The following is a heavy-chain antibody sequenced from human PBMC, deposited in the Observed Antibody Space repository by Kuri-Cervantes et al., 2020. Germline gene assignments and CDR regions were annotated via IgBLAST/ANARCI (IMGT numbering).Heavy chain of an antibody. D-gene: IGHD1-1*01. J-gene: IGHJ6*02. Sequence: GGSLRLSCAASGFTFDDYAMHWVRQAPGKGLEWVSGISWNSGSIGYADSVKGRFTISRDNAKNSLYLQMNSLRAEDTALYYCAKANDVLNRLVSGMDVWGQGTTVTVSS. CDR3: AKANDVLNRLVSGMDV. CDR1: GFTFDDYA. V-gene: IGHV3-9*01. CDR2: ISWNSGSI.